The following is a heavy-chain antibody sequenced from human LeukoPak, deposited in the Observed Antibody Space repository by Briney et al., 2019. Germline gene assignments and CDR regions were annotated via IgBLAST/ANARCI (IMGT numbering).Heavy chain of an antibody. Sequence: SETLSLTCTVSGGSISSYYWSWIRQPAGKGLEWIGRIYTSGSTNYNPSPKSRVTMSVDTSKNQFSLRLSSVTAADTAVYYCAREQESSSWYGQIDYWGQGTLVTVSS. V-gene: IGHV4-4*07. CDR3: AREQESSSWYGQIDY. CDR2: IYTSGST. D-gene: IGHD6-13*01. J-gene: IGHJ4*02. CDR1: GGSISSYY.